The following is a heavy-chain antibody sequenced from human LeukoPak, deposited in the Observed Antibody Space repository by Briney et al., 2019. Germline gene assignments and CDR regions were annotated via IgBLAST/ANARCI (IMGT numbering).Heavy chain of an antibody. CDR1: GGTFSSYA. CDR3: ARGNGITRWAHAFDI. V-gene: IGHV1-46*01. Sequence: ASVKVSCKASGGTFSSYAISWVRQAPGQGLEWMGIINPSGGSTSYAQKFQGRVTMTRDTSTSTVYMELSSLRSEDTAVYYCARGNGITRWAHAFDIWGQGTMVTVSS. J-gene: IGHJ3*02. CDR2: INPSGGST. D-gene: IGHD3-10*01.